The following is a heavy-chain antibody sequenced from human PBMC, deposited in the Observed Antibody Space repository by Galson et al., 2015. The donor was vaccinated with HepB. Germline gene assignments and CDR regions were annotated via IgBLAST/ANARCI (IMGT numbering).Heavy chain of an antibody. V-gene: IGHV1-2*06. CDR2: INPNSGGT. CDR1: GYTFTGYY. D-gene: IGHD1-26*01. J-gene: IGHJ5*02. CDR3: ASRLSGSYSNWFDP. Sequence: SVKVSCKASGYTFTGYYMHWVRQAPGQGLEWMGRINPNSGGTNYAQKFQGRVTMTRDTSISTAYMELSRLRSDDTAVYYCASRLSGSYSNWFDPWGQGTLVTVSS.